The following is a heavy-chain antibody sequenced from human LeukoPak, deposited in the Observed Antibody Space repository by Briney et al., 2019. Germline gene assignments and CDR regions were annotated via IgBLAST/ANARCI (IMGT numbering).Heavy chain of an antibody. CDR3: ARDLRFGGAY. Sequence: ASVKVSCMASGYTFTGYYMHWVRQAPGQGLEWRGRINPNSGGTKYAQKFRGRVTMTRDTAISTAYMELSRLRSDDTAVYYCARDLRFGGAYWGQGTLVTVSS. V-gene: IGHV1-2*06. D-gene: IGHD3-10*01. CDR1: GYTFTGYY. CDR2: INPNSGGT. J-gene: IGHJ4*02.